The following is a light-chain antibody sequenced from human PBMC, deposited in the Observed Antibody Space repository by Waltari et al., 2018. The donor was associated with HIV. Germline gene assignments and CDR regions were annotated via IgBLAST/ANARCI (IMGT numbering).Light chain of an antibody. Sequence: DIVMTQSPATLSVSPGERATLSCRASQTVSSNLAWYQQKPGQAPRLLIYGASTRATGIPARFSGSGSGTEFTLTISSLQSEDFAVYYCQQYSNWPPYTFGQGTKLEIK. J-gene: IGKJ2*01. CDR2: GAS. CDR3: QQYSNWPPYT. V-gene: IGKV3-15*01. CDR1: QTVSSN.